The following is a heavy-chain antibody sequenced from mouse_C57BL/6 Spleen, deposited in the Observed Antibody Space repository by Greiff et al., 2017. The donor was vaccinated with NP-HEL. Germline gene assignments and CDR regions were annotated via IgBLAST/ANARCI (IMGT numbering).Heavy chain of an antibody. D-gene: IGHD2-10*02. CDR3: ARHPRSYWYFDV. J-gene: IGHJ1*03. V-gene: IGHV5-15*01. CDR2: ISNLAYSI. CDR1: GFTFSDYG. Sequence: EVKVVESGGGLVQPGGSLKLSCAASGFTFSDYGMAWVRQAPRKGPEWVAFISNLAYSIYYADTVTGRFTISRENAKNTLYLEMSSLRSEDTAMYYCARHPRSYWYFDVWGTGTTVTVSS.